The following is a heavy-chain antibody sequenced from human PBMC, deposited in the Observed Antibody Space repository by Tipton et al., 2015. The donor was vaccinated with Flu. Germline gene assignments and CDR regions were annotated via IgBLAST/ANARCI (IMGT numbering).Heavy chain of an antibody. J-gene: IGHJ4*02. CDR1: GFTFSSYW. Sequence: SLRLSCVGSGFTFSSYWMHWIRKVPGEGLVWVSRSNSDGSDTVYADSVRGRFTISRDNARNTVFLQMNNLGAGHTALYYCATSPRGQDSGNYAYFDYWGRGILVSVSS. CDR2: SNSDGSDT. V-gene: IGHV3-74*01. CDR3: ATSPRGQDSGNYAYFDY. D-gene: IGHD3-10*01.